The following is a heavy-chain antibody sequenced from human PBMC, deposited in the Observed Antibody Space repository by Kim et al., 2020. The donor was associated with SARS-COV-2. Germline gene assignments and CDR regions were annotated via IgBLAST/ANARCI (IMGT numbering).Heavy chain of an antibody. J-gene: IGHJ4*02. Sequence: GGSLRLSCAASGFTFSSYGMHWVRQAPGKGLEWVAVISYDGSNKYYADSVKGRFTISRDNSKNTLYLQMNSLRAEDTAVYYCAKDLCGGDCYIGDDYWGPRTLVTVSS. D-gene: IGHD2-21*01. CDR3: AKDLCGGDCYIGDDY. CDR1: GFTFSSYG. CDR2: ISYDGSNK. V-gene: IGHV3-30*18.